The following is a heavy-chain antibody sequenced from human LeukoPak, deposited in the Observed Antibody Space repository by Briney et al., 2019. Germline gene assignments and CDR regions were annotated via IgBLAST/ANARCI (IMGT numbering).Heavy chain of an antibody. V-gene: IGHV3-23*01. CDR2: ISGSGGST. D-gene: IGHD3-22*01. CDR1: GFTFNTFA. Sequence: GGSLRLSCAASGFTFNTFAMSWVRQAPGKGLEWVSTISGSGGSTYYADSVKGRFTISRDNSRNTLYLQMNSLRAEDTAVYYCAKDSWLTLLGGWGKGTTVTVSS. J-gene: IGHJ6*04. CDR3: AKDSWLTLLGG.